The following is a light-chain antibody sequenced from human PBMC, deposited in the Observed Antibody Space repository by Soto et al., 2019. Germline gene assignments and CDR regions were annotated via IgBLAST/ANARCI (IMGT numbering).Light chain of an antibody. CDR3: QQYNFLWT. V-gene: IGKV1-5*01. CDR2: DAS. J-gene: IGKJ1*01. Sequence: DIQMTQSPSTLSASVGDRVTITCRASQSINSWLAWYQQKPGKAPKLLIYDASTLETGVPSRFSGSDSGTEFTLTISSLQPEDFATYYCQQYNFLWTFDQGTKVEVK. CDR1: QSINSW.